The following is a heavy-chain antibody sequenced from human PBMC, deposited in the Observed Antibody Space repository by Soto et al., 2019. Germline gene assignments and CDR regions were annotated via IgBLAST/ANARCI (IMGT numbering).Heavy chain of an antibody. V-gene: IGHV4-34*01. CDR1: GGSFSGYY. Sequence: SETLSLTCAVYGGSFSGYYWSWIRQPPGKGLEWIGEINHSGSTNYNPSLKSRVTISVDTSKNQFSLKLSSVTAADTAVYYCARGRINYDFWSGYSNSYFDYWGQGTLVTVSS. CDR3: ARGRINYDFWSGYSNSYFDY. J-gene: IGHJ4*02. CDR2: INHSGST. D-gene: IGHD3-3*01.